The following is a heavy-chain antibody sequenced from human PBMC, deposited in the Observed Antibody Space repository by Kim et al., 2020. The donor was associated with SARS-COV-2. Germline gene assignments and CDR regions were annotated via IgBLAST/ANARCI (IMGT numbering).Heavy chain of an antibody. Sequence: GGSLRLSCAASEFTFTHAWMSWVRQAPGKGLEWVGRIKSKTDGGTTDYAAPVKGRFTISRDDSKNTLYLQMNSLKTEDTAVYYCTRVSSGNYYYWFDPWGQGTLVIVSS. J-gene: IGHJ5*02. CDR3: TRVSSGNYYYWFDP. V-gene: IGHV3-15*01. CDR1: EFTFTHAW. D-gene: IGHD1-26*01. CDR2: IKSKTDGGTT.